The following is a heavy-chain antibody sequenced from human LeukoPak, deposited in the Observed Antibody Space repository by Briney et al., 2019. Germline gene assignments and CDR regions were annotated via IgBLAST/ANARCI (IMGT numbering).Heavy chain of an antibody. CDR1: GFTFSSYA. J-gene: IGHJ3*02. CDR3: ARGDFPSKVDAFDI. CDR2: ISYDGTNK. Sequence: PGGSLRLSCAASGFTFSSYAMLWVRQAPGKGLEWVTVISYDGTNKYYADSVKGRFTISRDNSKNTLFLQMNSLRAEDTAVYYCARGDFPSKVDAFDIWGQGTMVTVSS. D-gene: IGHD6-6*01. V-gene: IGHV3-30-3*01.